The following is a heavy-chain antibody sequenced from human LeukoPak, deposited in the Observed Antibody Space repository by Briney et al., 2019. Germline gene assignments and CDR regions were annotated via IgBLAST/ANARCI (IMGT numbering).Heavy chain of an antibody. CDR2: ISSSSSYI. J-gene: IGHJ6*04. D-gene: IGHD3-10*01. CDR1: GFTFSSYS. V-gene: IGHV3-21*01. CDR3: ARDSGREVLLWFGELTHYYYGMDV. Sequence: PGGSLRLSCAASGFTFSSYSMNWVRQAPGKGLEWVSSISSSSSYIYYADSVKGRFTISRDNAKNSLHLQMNSLRAEDTAVYYCARDSGREVLLWFGELTHYYYGMDVWGKGTTVTVSS.